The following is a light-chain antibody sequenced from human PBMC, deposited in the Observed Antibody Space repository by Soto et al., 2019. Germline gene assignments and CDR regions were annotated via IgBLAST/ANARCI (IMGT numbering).Light chain of an antibody. Sequence: EIVMTQSPATLSVSPGGSATLSCRASQHVSSNFAWYRQKPGQAPTLLIYRASTRATGIQARFSGSGSGTEFTLPISSLQSEDFAVYYCQQYNNWQYTFGQGTKLEIK. CDR3: QQYNNWQYT. V-gene: IGKV3-15*01. CDR1: QHVSSN. J-gene: IGKJ2*01. CDR2: RAS.